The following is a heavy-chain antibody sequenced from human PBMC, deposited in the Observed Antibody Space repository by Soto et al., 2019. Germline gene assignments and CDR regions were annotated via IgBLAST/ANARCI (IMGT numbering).Heavy chain of an antibody. V-gene: IGHV4-4*02. CDR1: GGSISSANW. CDR2: IYHGGST. CDR3: ARLSFSYGVDV. J-gene: IGHJ6*02. Sequence: SETLSLTCAVSGGSISSANWWTWVRQPPGKELKWIGEIYHGGSTSYNPSLKSRVTLSLDKFKNHFSLNLTSVTAADTAVYYCARLSFSYGVDVWGQGTTVTVSS.